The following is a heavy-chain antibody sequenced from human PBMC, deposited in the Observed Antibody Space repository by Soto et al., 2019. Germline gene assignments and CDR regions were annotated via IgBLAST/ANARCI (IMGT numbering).Heavy chain of an antibody. CDR3: AREVEGLRFPYFDY. J-gene: IGHJ4*02. Sequence: QVQLQESGPGLVKPSQTLSLTCTVPGGSISSGGYYWSWIRQHPGKGLEWIGYIYYSGSTYYNPSLKSRVTISVATSKNQFSLRLSSVTAADTAVYYCAREVEGLRFPYFDYWGQGPLVTVSS. CDR1: GGSISSGGYY. CDR2: IYYSGST. V-gene: IGHV4-31*03. D-gene: IGHD5-12*01.